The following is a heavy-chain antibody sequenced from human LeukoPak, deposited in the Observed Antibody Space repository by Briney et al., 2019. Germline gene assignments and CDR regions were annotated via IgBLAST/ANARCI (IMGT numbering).Heavy chain of an antibody. CDR1: GYTFCSYA. CDR3: AKSLDYGGATNY. D-gene: IGHD4-23*01. Sequence: GGALRLSSAAPGYTFCSYAMCWVRQSPGKGLEWVSAINGSGGSTYYADSVKGRFTISRDNSKNTLYLQMNSLRAEDTAVYYCAKSLDYGGATNYWGQGTLVAVSS. CDR2: INGSGGST. J-gene: IGHJ4*02. V-gene: IGHV3-23*01.